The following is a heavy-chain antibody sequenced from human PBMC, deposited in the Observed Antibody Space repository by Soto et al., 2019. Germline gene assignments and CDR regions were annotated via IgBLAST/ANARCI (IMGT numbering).Heavy chain of an antibody. V-gene: IGHV4-39*01. CDR2: IYYSGST. Sequence: PSETLSLTCTVSGGSISSSSYYWGWIRQPPGKGLEWIGSIYYSGSTYYNPSLKSRVTISVDTSKNQFSLKLSSVTAADTAVYYCARIQFGELFSVDSWGKVTLVTVAS. J-gene: IGHJ5*01. CDR1: GGSISSSSYY. D-gene: IGHD3-10*01. CDR3: ARIQFGELFSVDS.